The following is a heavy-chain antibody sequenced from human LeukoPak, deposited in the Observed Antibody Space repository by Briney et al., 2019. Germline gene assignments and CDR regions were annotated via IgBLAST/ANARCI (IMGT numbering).Heavy chain of an antibody. CDR2: ISNSGGST. Sequence: GGSLRLSCAASAFTFSTYAMSWVRQAPGKGLEWVSGISNSGGSTPYADSVRGRFTISRDNSKNTLYLQMNSLRAEDTAVYYCAKDDKEGVDYWGQGTLVTVSS. CDR3: AKDDKEGVDY. CDR1: AFTFSTYA. J-gene: IGHJ4*02. D-gene: IGHD3-16*01. V-gene: IGHV3-23*01.